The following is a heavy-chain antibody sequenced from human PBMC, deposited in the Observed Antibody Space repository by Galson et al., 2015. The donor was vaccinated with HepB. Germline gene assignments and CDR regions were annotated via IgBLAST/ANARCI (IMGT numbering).Heavy chain of an antibody. Sequence: SLRLSCAASGFTFSSYAMSWVRQAPGKGPEWVSAISSSGGSTYYADSVKGRFTISRDNSKNTLYLQMNSLRAEDTAVYYCAKDRGVTMIVVVGYFDYWGQGTLVTVSS. CDR3: AKDRGVTMIVVVGYFDY. CDR2: ISSSGGST. J-gene: IGHJ4*02. CDR1: GFTFSSYA. V-gene: IGHV3-23*01. D-gene: IGHD3-22*01.